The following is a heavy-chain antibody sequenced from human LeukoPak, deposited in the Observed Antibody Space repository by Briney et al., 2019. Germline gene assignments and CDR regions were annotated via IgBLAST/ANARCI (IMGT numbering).Heavy chain of an antibody. V-gene: IGHV3-21*06. CDR3: ARDGSGFYLYNYMDV. CDR2: ISTVSTYT. CDR1: GFTFTDYS. J-gene: IGHJ6*03. Sequence: GGSLRLSCAPSGFTFTDYSMNWVRQAPGKGLQWVASISTVSTYTFYADSVKGRFSISRDNVRNLLYLQMSSLGAEDTAVYYCARDGSGFYLYNYMDVWGKGTTVTVSS. D-gene: IGHD6-25*01.